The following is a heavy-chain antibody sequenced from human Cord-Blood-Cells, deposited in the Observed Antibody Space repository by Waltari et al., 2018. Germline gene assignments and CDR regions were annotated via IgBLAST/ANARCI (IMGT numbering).Heavy chain of an antibody. J-gene: IGHJ5*02. D-gene: IGHD1-1*01. V-gene: IGHV4-4*02. CDR3: ARALRWNENWFDP. CDR1: GGSISSSNW. Sequence: QVQLQESGPGLVKPSGTLSPTCAVPGGSISSSNWWIGEIYHSGSTNYNPSLKSRVTISVDKSKNQFSLKLSSVTAADTAVYYCARALRWNENWFDPWGQGTLVTVSS. CDR2: IYHSGST.